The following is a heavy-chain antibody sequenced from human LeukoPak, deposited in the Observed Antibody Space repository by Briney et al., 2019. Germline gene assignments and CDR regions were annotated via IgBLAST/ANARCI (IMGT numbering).Heavy chain of an antibody. D-gene: IGHD2/OR15-2a*01. CDR2: ISGSSGST. V-gene: IGHV3-23*01. CDR1: GFTFNSYA. Sequence: GGSLRLSCAASGFTFNSYAMNWVRQAPGKGLEWVSGISGSSGSTYYADSVKGRFTISRDNSKNTLYLQMNSLRAEDTAVYYCAKDRWSSPFSSFDIWGQGTMVTASS. CDR3: AKDRWSSPFSSFDI. J-gene: IGHJ3*02.